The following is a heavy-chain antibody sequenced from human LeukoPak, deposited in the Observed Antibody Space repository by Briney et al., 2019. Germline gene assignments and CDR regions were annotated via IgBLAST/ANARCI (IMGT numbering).Heavy chain of an antibody. CDR3: ARDPSVVTTNTYA. CDR1: GFTVSNNW. D-gene: IGHD2-2*01. V-gene: IGHV3-66*01. Sequence: GGSLRLSCAASGFTVSNNWMNWVRQAPGKGLEWVSLIFSGGDTQYADSVKDRFTISRDASKNTLYLQMSNLRAEDTAVYYCARDPSVVTTNTYAWGQGTLVTVSS. J-gene: IGHJ5*02. CDR2: IFSGGDT.